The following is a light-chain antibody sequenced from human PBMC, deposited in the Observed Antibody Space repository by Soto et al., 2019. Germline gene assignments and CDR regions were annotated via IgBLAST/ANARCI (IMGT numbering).Light chain of an antibody. V-gene: IGLV1-44*01. CDR1: SSNIERNT. J-gene: IGLJ3*02. Sequence: QSVLTQPPSASGTPGQRVSISCSGSSSNIERNTVNWYQQLPGTAPKLLIYSNDQRPSGVPDRFSGSKSGTSASLAISGLHSEDEADYYCATWDDRLNGPVFGGGTTVTVL. CDR3: ATWDDRLNGPV. CDR2: SND.